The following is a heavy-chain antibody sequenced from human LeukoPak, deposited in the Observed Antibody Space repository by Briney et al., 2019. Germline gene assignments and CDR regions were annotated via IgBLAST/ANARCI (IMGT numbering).Heavy chain of an antibody. V-gene: IGHV1-69*05. D-gene: IGHD3-10*01. CDR1: GGTFSSYA. CDR2: IIPIFGTA. Sequence: ASVKVSCKASGGTFSSYAISWVRQAPGQGLEWMGGIIPIFGTANYAQKFQGRVTMTTDTSTSTAYMELRSLRSDDTAVYYCAREGYYGSGSAYYFDYWGQGTLVTVSS. J-gene: IGHJ4*02. CDR3: AREGYYGSGSAYYFDY.